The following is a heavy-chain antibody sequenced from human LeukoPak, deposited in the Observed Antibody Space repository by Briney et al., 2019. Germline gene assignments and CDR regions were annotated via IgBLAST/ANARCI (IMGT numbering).Heavy chain of an antibody. V-gene: IGHV3-74*01. CDR3: AKEHMAAAVYYFDY. D-gene: IGHD6-13*01. Sequence: GGSLRLSCAASGFSFSSYWMNWVRQAPGKGLVWVAHINTDGRTTTYADSVQGRFTISRDNSKRTLFLQMNSLRAEDTAVYYCAKEHMAAAVYYFDYWGQGTLVTVSS. J-gene: IGHJ4*02. CDR2: INTDGRTT. CDR1: GFSFSSYW.